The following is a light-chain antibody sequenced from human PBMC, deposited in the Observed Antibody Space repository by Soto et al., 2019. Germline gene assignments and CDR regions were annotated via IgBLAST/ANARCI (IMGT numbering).Light chain of an antibody. V-gene: IGLV2-14*01. Sequence: QSAMTQPAAVSGSPGQSITISCTGTSSDVGGYNYVSWYQQHPGKAPKLMIYEVSNRPSGVSNRFSGSKSGNTASLTISGLQADDEGDYYCSLYTGVSTSYVFGTGTQVTVL. CDR1: SSDVGGYNY. J-gene: IGLJ1*01. CDR2: EVS. CDR3: SLYTGVSTSYV.